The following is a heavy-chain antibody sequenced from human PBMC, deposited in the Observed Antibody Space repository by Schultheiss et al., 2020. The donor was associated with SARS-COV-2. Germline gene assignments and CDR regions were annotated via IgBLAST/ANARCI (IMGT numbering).Heavy chain of an antibody. Sequence: SVKVSCKASGYTFTSYGISWVRQAPGQGLEWMGGIIPIFGTANYAQKFQGRVTITADESTSTAYMELSSLRSEDTAVYYCARSPLLDLYYYYGMDDWGQGTTVTVSS. CDR2: IIPIFGTA. J-gene: IGHJ6*02. D-gene: IGHD3/OR15-3a*01. CDR1: GYTFTSYG. CDR3: ARSPLLDLYYYYGMDD. V-gene: IGHV1-69*13.